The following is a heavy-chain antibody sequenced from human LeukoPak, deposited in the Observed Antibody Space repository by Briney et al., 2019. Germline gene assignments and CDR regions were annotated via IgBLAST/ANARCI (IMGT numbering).Heavy chain of an antibody. CDR3: ARGSLGKPRYAFDI. CDR2: MNPNSGNT. Sequence: ASVKVSCKASGYTFTSYDINWVRQATGQGLEWMGWMNPNSGNTGYAQKFQGRVTITRNTSISTAYMELSSLRSEDTAVYYCARGSLGKPRYAFDIWGQGTMVTVSS. V-gene: IGHV1-8*03. D-gene: IGHD1-14*01. CDR1: GYTFTSYD. J-gene: IGHJ3*02.